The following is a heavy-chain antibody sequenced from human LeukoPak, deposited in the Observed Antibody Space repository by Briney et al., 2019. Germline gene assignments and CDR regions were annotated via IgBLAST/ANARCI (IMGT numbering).Heavy chain of an antibody. Sequence: SETLSLTCTVSGGSISSYYWSWIRLPPGKGLEWIGYIYYSGSTNYNPSLKSRVTISVDTSKNQFSLRLSSVTAADTAVYYCAGTSMVRGVMRWFDPWGQGTLVTVS. CDR2: IYYSGST. V-gene: IGHV4-59*01. D-gene: IGHD3-10*01. CDR3: AGTSMVRGVMRWFDP. J-gene: IGHJ5*02. CDR1: GGSISSYY.